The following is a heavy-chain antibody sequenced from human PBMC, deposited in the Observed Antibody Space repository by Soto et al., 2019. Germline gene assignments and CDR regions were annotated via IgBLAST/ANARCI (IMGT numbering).Heavy chain of an antibody. Sequence: PGGSLRLSCAASGFTFSSYAMSWVRQAPGKGLEWVSAISGSGGSTYYADSVKGRFTISRDNSKNTLYLQVNSLRAEDTAVYYCAKDNSYYYGSGSSFDYWGQGTLVTVSS. CDR3: AKDNSYYYGSGSSFDY. CDR1: GFTFSSYA. J-gene: IGHJ4*02. CDR2: ISGSGGST. D-gene: IGHD3-10*01. V-gene: IGHV3-23*01.